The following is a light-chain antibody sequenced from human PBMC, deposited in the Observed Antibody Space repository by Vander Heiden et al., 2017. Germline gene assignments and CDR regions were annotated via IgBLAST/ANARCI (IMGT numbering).Light chain of an antibody. CDR2: SAS. J-gene: IGKJ1*01. CDR1: QGISSW. CDR3: QQANSFPWT. V-gene: IGKV1-12*01. Sequence: DIEMTQSPYSVSASVGDRVTITCRASQGISSWLAWYQQKPGKAPKLLIHSASTLQTGVPSRFTGSGSGTDFTLTISSLEPEDFATYYCQQANSFPWTFGQGTKVEIK.